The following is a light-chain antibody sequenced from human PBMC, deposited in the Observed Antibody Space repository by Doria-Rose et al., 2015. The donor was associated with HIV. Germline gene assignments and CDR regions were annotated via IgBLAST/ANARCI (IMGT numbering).Light chain of an antibody. J-gene: IGKJ1*01. Sequence: TQSPGTLSLSPGERATLSCRASQSFSSTYLAWYQQKPGQAPSRLIYDGSTRATGIPDRFSASGSGTDLTLTINRLEPEDFALYYCHQYGTSWTFGQGTKVEI. CDR1: QSFSSTY. CDR2: DGS. V-gene: IGKV3-20*01. CDR3: HQYGTSWT.